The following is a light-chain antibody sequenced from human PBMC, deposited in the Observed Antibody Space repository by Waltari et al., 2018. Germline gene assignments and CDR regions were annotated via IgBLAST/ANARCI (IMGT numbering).Light chain of an antibody. CDR1: TSDVGFYNR. J-gene: IGLJ1*01. CDR2: QVS. V-gene: IGLV2-18*02. CDR3: YSYTTSGIYV. Sequence: QSALTQPPSASGSPGQSVTISCAGTTSDVGFYNRVSWYQQSPGTAPKLIVYQVSNRPSGVPDRFSGSKSGSTASLTISGLQAEDEADYYCYSYTTSGIYVFGTGTKVSVL.